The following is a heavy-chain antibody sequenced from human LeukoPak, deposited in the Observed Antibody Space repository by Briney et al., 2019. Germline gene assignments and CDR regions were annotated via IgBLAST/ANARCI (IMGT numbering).Heavy chain of an antibody. J-gene: IGHJ5*02. CDR2: IYPGDSDT. CDR1: GYSFTSYW. CDR3: ARRSRPKNYYGSGSYPIGQNWFDP. D-gene: IGHD3-10*01. V-gene: IGHV5-51*01. Sequence: GESLKISCKGSGYSFTSYWIGWVRQMPGKGLEWMGIIYPGDSDTRYSPSFQGQVTISADKSISTAYLQWSSLKASDTAMYYCARRSRPKNYYGSGSYPIGQNWFDPWGQGTLVTVSS.